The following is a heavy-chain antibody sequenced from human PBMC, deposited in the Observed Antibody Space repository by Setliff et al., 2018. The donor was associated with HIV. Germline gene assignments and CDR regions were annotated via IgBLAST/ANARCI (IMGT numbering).Heavy chain of an antibody. D-gene: IGHD5-12*01. CDR2: LYSDGKT. Sequence: GGSLRLSCAASGLTVSQNHMTWVRQAPGKGLEWISVLYSDGKTYDADSVKGRFTISRDNSKNTLNLQMNTLRAEDTAMYYCAKVGREYNGYDLTFDSWGQGTLVTVSS. V-gene: IGHV3-53*05. CDR3: AKVGREYNGYDLTFDS. J-gene: IGHJ4*02. CDR1: GLTVSQNH.